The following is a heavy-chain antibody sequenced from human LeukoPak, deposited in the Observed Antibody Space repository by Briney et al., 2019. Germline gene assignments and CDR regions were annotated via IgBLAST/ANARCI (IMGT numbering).Heavy chain of an antibody. D-gene: IGHD3-10*01. J-gene: IGHJ4*02. CDR3: ARDLYSRRMNYYGSGSYFAY. CDR2: IIPIFGTA. V-gene: IGHV1-69*06. Sequence: VASVKVSCKASGGTFSSYAISWVRQAPGQGLEWMGGIIPIFGTANYAQKFQGRVTITADKSTSTAYMELSSLRSEDTAVYYCARDLYSRRMNYYGSGSYFAYWGQGTLVTVSS. CDR1: GGTFSSYA.